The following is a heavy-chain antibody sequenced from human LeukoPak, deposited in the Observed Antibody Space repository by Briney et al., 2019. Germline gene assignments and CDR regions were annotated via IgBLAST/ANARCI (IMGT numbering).Heavy chain of an antibody. CDR1: GGSISRYY. V-gene: IGHV4-59*01. CDR2: IYYSGST. Sequence: PSETLSLTCTVSGGSISRYYWSWIRQPPGKGLEWIGNIYYSGSTNYNTSLKSRLTISVDTSKNQFSLKLSSVTAADTAVYYCARFFYDSSGYYYFDYWGQGTLVTVSS. J-gene: IGHJ4*02. CDR3: ARFFYDSSGYYYFDY. D-gene: IGHD3-22*01.